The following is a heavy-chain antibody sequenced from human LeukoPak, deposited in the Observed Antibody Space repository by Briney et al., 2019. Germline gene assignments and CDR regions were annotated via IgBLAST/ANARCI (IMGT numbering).Heavy chain of an antibody. Sequence: SETLSLTCTVSGGSISSYYWSWIRQPPGKGLEWIGYIYYSGSTNYNPSLKSRVTISVDTSKNQFSLKLTSVTAADTAVYYCARELRASDMWGQGTMVTVSS. J-gene: IGHJ3*02. D-gene: IGHD4-17*01. V-gene: IGHV4-59*01. CDR2: IYYSGST. CDR3: ARELRASDM. CDR1: GGSISSYY.